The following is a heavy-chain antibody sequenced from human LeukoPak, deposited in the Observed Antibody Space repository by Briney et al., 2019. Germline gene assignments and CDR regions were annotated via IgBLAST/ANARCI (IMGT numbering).Heavy chain of an antibody. Sequence: ASVKVSCKASGYTFTGYYMHWVRQAPGQGLEWMGWINPNTGGTNYAQKFQGRVTMTRDTSIKTVYMELMSLTSDDTAVYYCTRDEAVYNGAWKQTNWFDPWGQGTLVTVSS. V-gene: IGHV1-2*02. J-gene: IGHJ5*02. CDR3: TRDEAVYNGAWKQTNWFDP. CDR1: GYTFTGYY. D-gene: IGHD2-8*01. CDR2: INPNTGGT.